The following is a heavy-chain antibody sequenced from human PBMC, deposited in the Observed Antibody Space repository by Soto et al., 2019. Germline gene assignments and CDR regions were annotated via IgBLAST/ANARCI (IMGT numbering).Heavy chain of an antibody. CDR3: ARDAPDAFDI. CDR1: GYTFTRYT. V-gene: IGHV1-69*13. CDR2: IIPIFGTA. J-gene: IGHJ3*02. Sequence: SVKVSCKASGYTFTRYTMNWVRQAPGQGLEWMGGIIPIFGTANYAQKFQGRVTITADESTSTAYMELSSLRSEDTAVYYCARDAPDAFDIWGQGTMVTVSS.